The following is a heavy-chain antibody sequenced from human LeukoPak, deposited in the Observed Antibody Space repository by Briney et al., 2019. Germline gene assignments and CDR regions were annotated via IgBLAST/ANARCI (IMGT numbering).Heavy chain of an antibody. CDR2: ISSSSSYI. CDR3: ARGDYYGSGTPGY. V-gene: IGHV3-21*01. D-gene: IGHD3-10*01. Sequence: GGSLRLSCAASGFTFSSYSMNWVRQAPGKGLEWVSSISSSSSYIYYADSVKGRFTISRGNAKNSLYLQINSLRAGDTAVYYCARGDYYGSGTPGYWGQGTLVTVSS. CDR1: GFTFSSYS. J-gene: IGHJ4*02.